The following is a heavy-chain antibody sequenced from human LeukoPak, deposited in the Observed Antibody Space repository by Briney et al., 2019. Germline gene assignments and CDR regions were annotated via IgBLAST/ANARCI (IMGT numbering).Heavy chain of an antibody. V-gene: IGHV1-3*01. CDR3: ARSQVAGGAFDI. CDR1: GYTFTSYA. D-gene: IGHD2-15*01. J-gene: IGHJ3*02. Sequence: GASVKVSCKASGYTFTSYAMHWVRQAPGQRLEWMGWINAGNGNTKYSQKFQGRVTITRDTSASTAYMELSSLRSEDTAVYYCARSQVAGGAFDIWGQGTMVTVSS. CDR2: INAGNGNT.